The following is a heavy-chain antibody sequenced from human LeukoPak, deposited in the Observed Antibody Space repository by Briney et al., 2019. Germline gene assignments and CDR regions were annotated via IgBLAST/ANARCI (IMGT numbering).Heavy chain of an antibody. CDR2: LYHNGTT. CDR1: GGSISSYY. D-gene: IGHD5-24*01. J-gene: IGHJ2*01. V-gene: IGHV4-59*08. Sequence: SETLSLTCTVSGGSISSYYWSWIRQPPGKGLEWIGYLYHNGTTNYNPSLKSRVTISVDTSKNEFSLKLTSVTAADMAVYYCARLGYNDYVARYFDLWGRGTLVTVSS. CDR3: ARLGYNDYVARYFDL.